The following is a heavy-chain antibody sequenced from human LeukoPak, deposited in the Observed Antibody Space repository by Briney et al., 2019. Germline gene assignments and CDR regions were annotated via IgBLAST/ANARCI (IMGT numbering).Heavy chain of an antibody. CDR1: GFTFGSYA. CDR2: ISSSSSYI. Sequence: PGGSLRLSCAASGFTFGSYAMHWVRQAPGKGLEWVSSISSSSSYIYYADSVKGRFTISRDNAKNSLYLQMNSLRAEDTAVYYCARSIAVAGTPSGDYWGQGTLVTVSS. D-gene: IGHD6-19*01. J-gene: IGHJ4*02. V-gene: IGHV3-21*01. CDR3: ARSIAVAGTPSGDY.